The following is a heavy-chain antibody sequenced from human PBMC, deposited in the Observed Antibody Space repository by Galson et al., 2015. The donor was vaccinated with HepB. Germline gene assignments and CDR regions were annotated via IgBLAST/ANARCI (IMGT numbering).Heavy chain of an antibody. V-gene: IGHV3-15*01. CDR3: TTDVYYSTYWSWLDP. Sequence: SLRLSCAASGFPFNNAWMTWVRQAPGWGLEWVGRIKSKTDGETTDYAAPVKGRFTISRDDSKSSLYLQMNSLKTEDTAVYYCTTDVYYSTYWSWLDPWGQGTLVTVSS. D-gene: IGHD2-8*02. CDR1: GFPFNNAW. J-gene: IGHJ5*02. CDR2: IKSKTDGETT.